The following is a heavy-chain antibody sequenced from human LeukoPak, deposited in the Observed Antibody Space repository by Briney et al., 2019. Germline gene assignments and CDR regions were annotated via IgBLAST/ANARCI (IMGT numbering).Heavy chain of an antibody. V-gene: IGHV3-7*01. J-gene: IGHJ4*02. CDR1: GFAFSTYW. Sequence: GGSLRLSCAASGFAFSTYWMSWVRQAPGKGLEWVANIKQDGSEKDYVDSVKGRFTISRDNAKNSLFLQMNSLRAEDTAVYYCARVRGGYYFDYWGQGSLVTVSS. CDR2: IKQDGSEK. CDR3: ARVRGGYYFDY. D-gene: IGHD3-10*01.